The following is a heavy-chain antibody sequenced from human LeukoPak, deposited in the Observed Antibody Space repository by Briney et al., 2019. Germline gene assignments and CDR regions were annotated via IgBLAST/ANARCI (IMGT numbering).Heavy chain of an antibody. J-gene: IGHJ5*02. Sequence: SETLSLTCAVYGASFSGYYWSWIRQPPGKGLEWIGEINHSGSTNYNPSLKSRVTISVDTSKNQFSLKLSSVTAADTAVYYCVRGWIAAHTSPARFDPWGQGTLVTVSS. V-gene: IGHV4-34*01. CDR1: GASFSGYY. D-gene: IGHD6-6*01. CDR3: VRGWIAAHTSPARFDP. CDR2: INHSGST.